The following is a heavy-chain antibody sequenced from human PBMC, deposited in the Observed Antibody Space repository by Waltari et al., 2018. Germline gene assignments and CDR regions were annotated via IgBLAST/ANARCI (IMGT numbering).Heavy chain of an antibody. CDR1: GDSISSGPYA. Sequence: QLQVQESGSGLVKPSQTLSLTFAVSGDSISSGPYAWRWIRQPPGKGLEWIGYISHSGNLYYNPSPKSRVTMSVDRSKKQFYLKLSSVTAADTAVYYCAVSGSYPGSDYWGQGTLVTVSS. J-gene: IGHJ4*02. V-gene: IGHV4-30-2*01. CDR3: AVSGSYPGSDY. CDR2: ISHSGNL. D-gene: IGHD1-26*01.